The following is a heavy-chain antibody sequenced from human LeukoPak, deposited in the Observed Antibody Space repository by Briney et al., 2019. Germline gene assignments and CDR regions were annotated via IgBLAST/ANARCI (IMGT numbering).Heavy chain of an antibody. D-gene: IGHD6-19*01. V-gene: IGHV3-43*02. CDR3: AKDIGSGWSFDY. CDR1: GFTFSDYY. CDR2: IKGNGDTT. J-gene: IGHJ4*02. Sequence: GGSLRLSCAASGFTFSDYYMSWVRQAPGKGLEWVSLIKGNGDTTYNADSVKGRFTISRDNSKNSLYLQINSLRTEDTALYYCAKDIGSGWSFDYWGQGTLVTVSS.